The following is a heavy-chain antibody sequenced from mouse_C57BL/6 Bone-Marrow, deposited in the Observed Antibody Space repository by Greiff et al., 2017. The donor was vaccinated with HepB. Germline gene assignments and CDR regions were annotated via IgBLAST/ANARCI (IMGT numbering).Heavy chain of an antibody. Sequence: EVMLVESGGDLVKPGGSLKLSCAASGFTFSSYGMSWVRQTPDKRLEWVATISSGGSYTYYPDSVKGRFTISRDNAKNTLYLQMSSLKSEDTAMYYCARHGAYYSNLYAMDYWGQGTSVTVSS. CDR3: ARHGAYYSNLYAMDY. D-gene: IGHD2-5*01. CDR2: ISSGGSYT. CDR1: GFTFSSYG. V-gene: IGHV5-6*01. J-gene: IGHJ4*01.